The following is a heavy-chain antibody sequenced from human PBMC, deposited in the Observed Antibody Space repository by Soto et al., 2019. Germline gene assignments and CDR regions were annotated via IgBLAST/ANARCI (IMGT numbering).Heavy chain of an antibody. CDR1: GGTFSSYA. V-gene: IGHV1-69*13. CDR3: ARSAEMATISHFDY. D-gene: IGHD5-12*01. CDR2: IIPIFGTA. J-gene: IGHJ4*02. Sequence: AVKVSCKASGGTFSSYAISWVRQAPGQGLEWMGGIIPIFGTANYAQKFQGRVTITADESTSTAYMELSSLRSEDTAVYYCARSAEMATISHFDYWGQGTLVTVSS.